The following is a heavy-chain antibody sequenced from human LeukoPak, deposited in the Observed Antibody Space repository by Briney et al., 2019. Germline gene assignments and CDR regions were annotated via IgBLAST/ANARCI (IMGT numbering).Heavy chain of an antibody. CDR2: ISSSSSTI. J-gene: IGHJ3*02. Sequence: GGSLRLSCVASGFTFSSYSMNWVRQAPGKGLEWVSYISSSSSTIYYVDSVKGRFTISRDNAKNSLYLQMNSLRAEDTAVYYCGRYGWELRAFDIWGQGTMVTVSS. V-gene: IGHV3-48*01. D-gene: IGHD1-26*01. CDR3: GRYGWELRAFDI. CDR1: GFTFSSYS.